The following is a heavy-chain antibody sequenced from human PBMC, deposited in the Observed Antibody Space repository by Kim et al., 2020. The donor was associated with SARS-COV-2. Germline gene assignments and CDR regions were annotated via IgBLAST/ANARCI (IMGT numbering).Heavy chain of an antibody. V-gene: IGHV3-30-3*01. CDR3: ARPLILGEQQLVLEDDAFDI. Sequence: GGSLRLSCAASGFTFSSYAMHWVRQAPGKGLEWVAVISYDGSNKYYADSVKGRFTISRDNSKNTLYLQMNSLRAEDTAVYYCARPLILGEQQLVLEDDAFDIWGQGTMVTVSS. D-gene: IGHD6-13*01. J-gene: IGHJ3*02. CDR2: ISYDGSNK. CDR1: GFTFSSYA.